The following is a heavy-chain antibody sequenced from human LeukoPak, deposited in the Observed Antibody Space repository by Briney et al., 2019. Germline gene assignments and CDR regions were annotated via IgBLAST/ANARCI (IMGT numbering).Heavy chain of an antibody. CDR2: INPNSGGT. D-gene: IGHD1-26*01. Sequence: ASVKVSCKASGYTFTGYYMHWVRQAPGQGLEWMGWINPNSGGTNYAQKFQGRVTMTRDTSISTAYMELSSLRSEDTAVYYCARVRSGSCWRGYYFDYWGQGTLVTVSS. J-gene: IGHJ4*02. CDR3: ARVRSGSCWRGYYFDY. CDR1: GYTFTGYY. V-gene: IGHV1-2*02.